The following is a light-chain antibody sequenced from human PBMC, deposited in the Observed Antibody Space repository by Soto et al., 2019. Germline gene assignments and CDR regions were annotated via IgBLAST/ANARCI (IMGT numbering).Light chain of an antibody. CDR3: QQRSSGGVT. Sequence: EIVLTQSPATLSLSPGERATLSCRASQSVSSYLAWYQQKPGQAPRLLIYDASNRATGIPAGFSGSGSGTDFTLTISSLEPEDFAVYYCQQRSSGGVTFGPGTKVDIK. CDR1: QSVSSY. CDR2: DAS. V-gene: IGKV3-11*01. J-gene: IGKJ3*01.